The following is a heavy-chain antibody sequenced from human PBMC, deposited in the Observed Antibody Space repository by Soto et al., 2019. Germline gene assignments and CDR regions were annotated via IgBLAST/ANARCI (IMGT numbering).Heavy chain of an antibody. D-gene: IGHD3-9*01. CDR1: GGTFSSYA. Sequence: SVKVSCKASGGTFSSYAISWVRQAPGQGLEWMGGIIPIFGTANYAQKFQGRVTITADESTGTAYMELSSLRSEDTAVYYCARDWDYDILTGYPRRFDPWGQGTLVTVSS. V-gene: IGHV1-69*13. CDR3: ARDWDYDILTGYPRRFDP. J-gene: IGHJ5*02. CDR2: IIPIFGTA.